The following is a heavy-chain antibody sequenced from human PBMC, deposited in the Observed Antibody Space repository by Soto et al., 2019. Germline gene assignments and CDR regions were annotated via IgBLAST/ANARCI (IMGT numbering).Heavy chain of an antibody. CDR1: GDSVSSNSAA. J-gene: IGHJ6*02. D-gene: IGHD2-15*01. V-gene: IGHV6-1*01. Sequence: SQTLSLTCAISGDSVSSNSAAWNWIRQSPSRGLEWLGRTYYRSKWYNDYAVSVKSRITINPDTSKNQFSLQLNSVTPEDTAVYYCARVKARYCSGGSCYSSLYYYGMDVWGQGTTVTVSS. CDR2: TYYRSKWYN. CDR3: ARVKARYCSGGSCYSSLYYYGMDV.